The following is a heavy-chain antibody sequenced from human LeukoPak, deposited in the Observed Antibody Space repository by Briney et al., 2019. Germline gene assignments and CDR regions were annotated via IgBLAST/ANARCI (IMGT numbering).Heavy chain of an antibody. CDR1: GFTFSSYS. Sequence: GSLRLSCAASGFTFSSYSMNWVRQALGQGLEWVSSISSSSSYIYYADSVKGRFTISRDNAKNTLYLQMNNLRAEDTAVYYCTKGVTDFDLWGRGTLVTVSS. CDR2: ISSSSSYI. V-gene: IGHV3-21*01. D-gene: IGHD2-21*02. CDR3: TKGVTDFDL. J-gene: IGHJ2*01.